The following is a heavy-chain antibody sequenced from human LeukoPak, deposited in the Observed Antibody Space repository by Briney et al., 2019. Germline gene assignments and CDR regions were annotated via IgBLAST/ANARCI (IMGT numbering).Heavy chain of an antibody. J-gene: IGHJ4*02. V-gene: IGHV3-30*02. CDR1: GFTFSSYG. D-gene: IGHD2-2*01. Sequence: PGGSLRLSCAVSGFTFSSYGMHWVHQAPGKGLEWVAFIRYDRNNKYYADSVKGRFTISRDNSKNTLYLQMNSLRAEDTAVYYCAKDGTYCSSFSCYLDYWGQGTLVTVSS. CDR2: IRYDRNNK. CDR3: AKDGTYCSSFSCYLDY.